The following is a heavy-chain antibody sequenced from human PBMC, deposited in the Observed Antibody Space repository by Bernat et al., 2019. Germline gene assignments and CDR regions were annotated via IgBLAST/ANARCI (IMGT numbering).Heavy chain of an antibody. CDR2: ISWNSGGI. CDR1: GFTFDDYA. Sequence: EVQLVESGGGLVQPGRSLRLSCAASGFTFDDYAMHWFRQAPGKGLEWVSGISWNSGGIGYADSVKGRFTISRDNAKNSLYLQMNSLRAEDTALYYCAKEAAAGTDHYYYYGMDVWGQGTTVTVSS. D-gene: IGHD6-13*01. CDR3: AKEAAAGTDHYYYYGMDV. J-gene: IGHJ6*02. V-gene: IGHV3-9*01.